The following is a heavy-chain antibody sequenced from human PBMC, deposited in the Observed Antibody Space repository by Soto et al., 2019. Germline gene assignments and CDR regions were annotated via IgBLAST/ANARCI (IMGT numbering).Heavy chain of an antibody. D-gene: IGHD2-2*01. CDR1: GFTFSNAW. CDR3: TTVCCSSTLGMDV. J-gene: IGHJ6*02. Sequence: EVQLVESGGGLVKPGGSLRLSCAASGFTFSNAWMSWVRQAPGKGLEWVGRIKSKTDGGTTDYAAPVKGRFTISRDDSKNTLYLQMNSLKTEDTAVYYCTTVCCSSTLGMDVWGQGTTVTVSS. CDR2: IKSKTDGGTT. V-gene: IGHV3-15*01.